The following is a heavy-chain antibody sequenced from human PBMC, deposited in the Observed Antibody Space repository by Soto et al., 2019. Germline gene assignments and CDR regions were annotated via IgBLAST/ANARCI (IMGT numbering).Heavy chain of an antibody. Sequence: GGSLRISCAASGFTFSSHAISWVRQAPGKGLEWVSAISSGGGSTYYADSVKGRFTISRDNSKNTLYLQMNSLRAEDTAVYYCVLYRVYFDYIWVSYYDAFDIWGQGTMVTVSS. CDR3: VLYRVYFDYIWVSYYDAFDI. D-gene: IGHD3-16*01. V-gene: IGHV3-23*01. CDR2: ISSGGGST. J-gene: IGHJ3*02. CDR1: GFTFSSHA.